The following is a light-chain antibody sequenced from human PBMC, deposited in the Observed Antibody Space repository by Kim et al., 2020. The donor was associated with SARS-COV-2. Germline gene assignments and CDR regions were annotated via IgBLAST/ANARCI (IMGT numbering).Light chain of an antibody. CDR3: QTWDSSTVI. CDR2: QDT. J-gene: IGLJ2*01. V-gene: IGLV3-1*01. CDR1: KLGDKF. Sequence: SVSPGQTASITCSGDKLGDKFASWYQQKPGQSPVLVIYQDTQRPSGIPERFSGSNSGNTATLTIRGTQTMDEADYYCQTWDSSTVIFGGGTQLTVL.